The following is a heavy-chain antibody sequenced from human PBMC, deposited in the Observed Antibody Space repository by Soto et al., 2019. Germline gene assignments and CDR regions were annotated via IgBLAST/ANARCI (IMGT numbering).Heavy chain of an antibody. CDR2: IYHSGST. CDR1: GGSISSGGYS. J-gene: IGHJ6*02. V-gene: IGHV4-30-2*01. D-gene: IGHD5-18*01. CDR3: VCIFSGGYTYGFYYDGMDV. Sequence: SETLSLTCAVSGGSISSGGYSWSWIRQPPGKGLEWIGYIYHSGSTYYNPSLKSRVTISVDRSKNQFSLKLSSVTAADTAVYYCVCIFSGGYTYGFYYDGMDVWGQGTTVTVSS.